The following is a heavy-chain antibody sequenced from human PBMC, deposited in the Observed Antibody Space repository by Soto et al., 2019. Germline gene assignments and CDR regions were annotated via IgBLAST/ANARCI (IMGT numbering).Heavy chain of an antibody. J-gene: IGHJ3*02. Sequence: QVQLVQSGAEVKKPGASVKVSCKASGYTFTSYGISWVRQAPGQGLEWMGWISAYNGNTNYAQKLQGRVTMTTDTSTSTAYMELRSLRSDDTAVYYCAIDRLAPVVIAYDAFDIWGQGTMVTVSS. CDR3: AIDRLAPVVIAYDAFDI. CDR2: ISAYNGNT. D-gene: IGHD2-21*01. CDR1: GYTFTSYG. V-gene: IGHV1-18*01.